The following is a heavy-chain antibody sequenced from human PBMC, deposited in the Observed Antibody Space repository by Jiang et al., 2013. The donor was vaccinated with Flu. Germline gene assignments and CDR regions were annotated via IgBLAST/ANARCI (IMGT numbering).Heavy chain of an antibody. CDR3: TRGGWQHFGVDV. D-gene: IGHD2-15*01. J-gene: IGHJ6*02. CDR2: TYYRSKWYN. Sequence: LEWLGRTYYRSKWYNDSAVSVKSRITIKPDTSKNQFSLQLTSVTPEDTAVYYCTRGGWQHFGVDVWGQGTTVTVSS. V-gene: IGHV6-1*01.